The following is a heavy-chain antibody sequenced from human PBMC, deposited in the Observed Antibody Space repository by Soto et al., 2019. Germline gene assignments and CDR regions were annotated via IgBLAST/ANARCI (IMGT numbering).Heavy chain of an antibody. V-gene: IGHV5-51*01. CDR1: GYTFTIYW. D-gene: IGHD5-18*01. J-gene: IGHJ4*02. CDR2: IYPGDSDT. Sequence: GESLKISCKGSGYTFTIYWIGWVRQMPGKGLEWMGIIYPGDSDTRYSPSFQGQVTITADKSISTAYLQWSSLKASDSAMYYCARLSYTYGAFDYWGQGTLVTVSS. CDR3: ARLSYTYGAFDY.